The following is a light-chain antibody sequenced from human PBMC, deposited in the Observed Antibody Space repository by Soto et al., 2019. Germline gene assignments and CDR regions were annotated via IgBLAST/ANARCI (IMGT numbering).Light chain of an antibody. J-gene: IGKJ1*01. Sequence: EIVLTQSPATLSVSPGGGATLSCRASQSVSSHLAWYQQKPGQGPRLLIYDASTRATGIPARFSGSGSGTESTLTISSLQSEDFGVYYCQHYDVWPLTFGQGTKVDIK. CDR1: QSVSSH. V-gene: IGKV3-15*01. CDR3: QHYDVWPLT. CDR2: DAS.